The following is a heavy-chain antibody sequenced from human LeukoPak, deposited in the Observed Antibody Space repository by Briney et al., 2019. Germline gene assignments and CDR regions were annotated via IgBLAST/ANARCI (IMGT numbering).Heavy chain of an antibody. CDR2: INPSGGST. J-gene: IGHJ5*02. Sequence: ASVKVSCKASGYTFTSYGFSWVRQAPGQGLEWMGIINPSGGSTSYAQKFQGRVTMTRDTSTSTVYMELSSLRSEDTAVYYCSSGNPGGWFDPWGQGTLVTVSS. D-gene: IGHD1-14*01. CDR1: GYTFTSYG. CDR3: SSGNPGGWFDP. V-gene: IGHV1-46*03.